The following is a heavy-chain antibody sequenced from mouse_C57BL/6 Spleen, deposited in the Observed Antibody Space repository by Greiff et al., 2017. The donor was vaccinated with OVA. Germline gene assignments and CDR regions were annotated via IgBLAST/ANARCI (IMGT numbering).Heavy chain of an antibody. Sequence: EVQGVESGGGLVKPGGSLKLSCAASGFTFSSYAMSWVRQTPDKRLEWVATISDGGSYTYYPDNVKGRFTISRDNAKNNLYLQMSHLKSEDTAMYYCAREYYGSSSLDYWGQGTTLTVSS. CDR2: ISDGGSYT. CDR1: GFTFSSYA. V-gene: IGHV5-4*01. J-gene: IGHJ2*01. CDR3: AREYYGSSSLDY. D-gene: IGHD1-1*01.